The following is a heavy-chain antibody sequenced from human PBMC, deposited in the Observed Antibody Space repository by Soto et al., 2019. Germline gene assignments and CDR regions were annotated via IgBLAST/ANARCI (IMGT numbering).Heavy chain of an antibody. J-gene: IGHJ6*03. CDR3: ASTVIGTGSYYYYYYYMDV. CDR2: ISSSSRYI. Sequence: EVQLVESGGGLVKPGGSLRCSCAASGFTFSSYSMNWVRQAPGKGLEWVSSISSSSRYIYYADSGKGRFTISRDNAKNSLYLQRNSLRAEDTAVYYCASTVIGTGSYYYYYYYMDVWGKGTTVTVSS. D-gene: IGHD4-4*01. V-gene: IGHV3-21*01. CDR1: GFTFSSYS.